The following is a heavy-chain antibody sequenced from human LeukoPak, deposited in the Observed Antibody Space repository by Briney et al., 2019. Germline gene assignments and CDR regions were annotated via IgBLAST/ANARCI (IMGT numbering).Heavy chain of an antibody. CDR3: ARSSRVASTSGLNY. CDR2: ITPIFGAA. CDR1: GGTFSSYP. J-gene: IGHJ4*02. V-gene: IGHV1-69*13. Sequence: SVKVSCKASGGTFSSYPFTWVRQAPGQGLEWMGEITPIFGAANYAQTFQGRVTITADESTSTVFMELSSLRSDDTAFYYCARSSRVASTSGLNYWGQGTLVTVSS. D-gene: IGHD4-23*01.